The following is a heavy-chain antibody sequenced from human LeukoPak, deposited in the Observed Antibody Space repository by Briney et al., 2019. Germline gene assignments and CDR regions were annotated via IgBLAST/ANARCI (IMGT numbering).Heavy chain of an antibody. CDR3: ARLPSTSWYYFDH. V-gene: IGHV4-59*11. CDR2: ILYSGST. CDR1: GVSISSHY. D-gene: IGHD2-2*01. J-gene: IGHJ4*02. Sequence: SETLSLTCTVSGVSISSHYWSWIRQPPGKGLEWIGYILYSGSTNYNPSLKSRVTISVDTSKNQFSLKLSSVTAADTAVYYCARLPSTSWYYFDHWGQGTLVTVSS.